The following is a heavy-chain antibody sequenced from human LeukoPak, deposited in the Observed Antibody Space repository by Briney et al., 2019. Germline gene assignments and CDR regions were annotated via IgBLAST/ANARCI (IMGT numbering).Heavy chain of an antibody. Sequence: GGSLRPSRAASGFSFNNYAMGWVRAAPGKGLEWVSALSGSGGSTYYAVSVKGRFPTSRDNSKNTLYLQMTSLRAEDTAVYYCAKPSVATIYSVDYWGQGTLVTVSS. CDR3: AKPSVATIYSVDY. V-gene: IGHV3-23*01. D-gene: IGHD5-12*01. J-gene: IGHJ4*02. CDR1: GFSFNNYA. CDR2: LSGSGGST.